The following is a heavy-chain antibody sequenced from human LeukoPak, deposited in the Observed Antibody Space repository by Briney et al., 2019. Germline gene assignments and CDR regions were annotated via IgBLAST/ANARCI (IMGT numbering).Heavy chain of an antibody. D-gene: IGHD3-3*01. J-gene: IGHJ4*02. CDR1: GYTFTSYD. V-gene: IGHV1-8*01. CDR2: MNPNSGNT. Sequence: ASVKVSCNASGYTFTSYDINWVRQATGQWLEWMGWMNPNSGNTGYAQKFQGRVTITRNTSISTAYMELSSLRSEDTAVYYCASGDFWSGLAPTPDYWGQGTLVTVSS. CDR3: ASGDFWSGLAPTPDY.